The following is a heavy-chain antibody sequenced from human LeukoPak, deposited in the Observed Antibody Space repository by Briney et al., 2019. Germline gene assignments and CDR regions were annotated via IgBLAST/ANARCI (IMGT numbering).Heavy chain of an antibody. D-gene: IGHD6-19*01. V-gene: IGHV1-2*02. CDR1: GYTFSGYY. J-gene: IGHJ4*02. CDR3: ARDVSIAVAGVDY. CDR2: INANSGDT. Sequence: AASVKVSCKASGYTFSGYYMHWVRQAPGQGLEWMGWINANSGDTNYAQKFQGRVTMTRDTSISTAYMELRRLRSDDTAVYYCARDVSIAVAGVDYWGQGTLVTVSS.